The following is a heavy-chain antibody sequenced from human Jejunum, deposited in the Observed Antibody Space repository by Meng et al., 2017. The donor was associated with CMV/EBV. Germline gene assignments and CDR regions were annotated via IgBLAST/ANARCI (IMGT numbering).Heavy chain of an antibody. CDR1: GYTFTHHG. CDR3: ARDPSNTSGRYAYFDY. CDR2: ISCYNGDT. D-gene: IGHD6-19*01. J-gene: IGHJ4*02. Sequence: QLQLMQPGPEVQRPVASVGVSCKAAGYTFTHHGISWIRQAPGQGLEWMGCISCYNGDTNYAQKFQCRVTMTTDTSTSTAYMDLRSLRSDDTAVYYCARDPSNTSGRYAYFDYWGQGTLVTVSS. V-gene: IGHV1-18*01.